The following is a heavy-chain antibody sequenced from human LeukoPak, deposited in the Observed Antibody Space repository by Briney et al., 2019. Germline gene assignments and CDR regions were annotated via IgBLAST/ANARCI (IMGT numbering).Heavy chain of an antibody. CDR3: ARAHYDILTGPPSYFDY. Sequence: ASVTVSCKASGYTFTGYYMHWVRQAPGQGLEWMGWINPNSGGTNYAQKFQGRVTMTRDTSISTAYMELSRLRSDDTAVYYCARAHYDILTGPPSYFDYWGQGTLVTVSS. D-gene: IGHD3-9*01. V-gene: IGHV1-2*02. CDR1: GYTFTGYY. CDR2: INPNSGGT. J-gene: IGHJ4*02.